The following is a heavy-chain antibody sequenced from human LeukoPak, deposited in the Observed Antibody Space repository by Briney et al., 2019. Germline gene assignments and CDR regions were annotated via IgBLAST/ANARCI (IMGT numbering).Heavy chain of an antibody. Sequence: GGALRLSCAASGFTFSSYWMHWGRQAPGKGVGWGGFFRDDGSNKYYADSVKGRFTISRDNSKNTLYLQMNSLRAEDTAVYYCAKDRSSYGQTSLTASWFDPWGQGTLVTVSS. V-gene: IGHV3-30*02. D-gene: IGHD3-10*01. CDR1: GFTFSSYW. J-gene: IGHJ5*02. CDR3: AKDRSSYGQTSLTASWFDP. CDR2: FRDDGSNK.